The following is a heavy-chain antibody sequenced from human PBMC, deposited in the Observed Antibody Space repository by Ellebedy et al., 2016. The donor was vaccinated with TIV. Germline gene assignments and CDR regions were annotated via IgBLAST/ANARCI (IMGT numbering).Heavy chain of an antibody. CDR2: ISYDGSNK. Sequence: GESLKISCAASGFTFSSYGMHWVRQAPGKGLEWVAVISYDGSNKYYADSVKGRFTISRDNSKNTLYLQLNSLRTEDTAVYYCAKEGRPDGYATDDWGQGTTVTVSS. CDR3: AKEGRPDGYATDD. D-gene: IGHD5-18*01. J-gene: IGHJ6*02. CDR1: GFTFSSYG. V-gene: IGHV3-30*18.